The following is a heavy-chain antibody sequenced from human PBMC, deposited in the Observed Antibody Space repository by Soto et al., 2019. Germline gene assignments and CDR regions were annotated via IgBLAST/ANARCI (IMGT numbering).Heavy chain of an antibody. D-gene: IGHD5-12*01. J-gene: IGHJ4*02. CDR3: ARVVATITAHDY. Sequence: ASVKVSCKASGYTFTSYGISWVRQAPGQGLEWVGWISAYNGNTNYAKKLQGRVTMTTETSTSTAYMELRSLRSDETAVYYCARVVATITAHDYWGQGTLVTVSS. V-gene: IGHV1-18*01. CDR2: ISAYNGNT. CDR1: GYTFTSYG.